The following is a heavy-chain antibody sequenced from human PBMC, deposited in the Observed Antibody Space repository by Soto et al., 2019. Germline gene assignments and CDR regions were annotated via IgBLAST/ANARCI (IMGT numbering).Heavy chain of an antibody. CDR3: ARAVAVPADFDY. CDR2: INAGNGNT. Sequence: QVQVVQSGAEEKKPGASVKVSCTASGYTFTGYAMHWVRQAPGQRLEWMGWINAGNGNTKYSQRFQGRVTITRDTSASTAYIELSSLRCEDTAVYYCARAVAVPADFDYWGQGTLVTVSS. CDR1: GYTFTGYA. D-gene: IGHD6-19*01. J-gene: IGHJ4*02. V-gene: IGHV1-3*05.